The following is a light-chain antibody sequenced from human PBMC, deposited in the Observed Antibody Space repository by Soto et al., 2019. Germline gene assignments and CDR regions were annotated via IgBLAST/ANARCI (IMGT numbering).Light chain of an antibody. CDR1: NIGSQS. J-gene: IGLJ3*02. V-gene: IGLV3-21*02. CDR3: QVWDSSSDHGV. Sequence: SYELTQPPSVSVAPGQTARITCGGNNIGSQSVHWYQQKPGQAPVLVVYDDSDRPSGIPERFSGSNSGNTATLTISRGEAGDEADYYCQVWDSSSDHGVFGGRTQLTVL. CDR2: DDS.